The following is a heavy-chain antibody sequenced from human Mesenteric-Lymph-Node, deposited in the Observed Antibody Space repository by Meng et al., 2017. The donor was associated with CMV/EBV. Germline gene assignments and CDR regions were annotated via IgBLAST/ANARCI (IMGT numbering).Heavy chain of an antibody. Sequence: LTCTVSGGSISSSSYYWGWIRQPPGKGLEWIGSIYYSGSTYYNPSLKSRVTISVDTSKNQFPLKLSSVTAADTAVYYCTGSTAWFDPWGQGTLVTVSS. V-gene: IGHV4-39*01. CDR1: GGSISSSSYY. D-gene: IGHD4-11*01. CDR3: TGSTAWFDP. CDR2: IYYSGST. J-gene: IGHJ5*02.